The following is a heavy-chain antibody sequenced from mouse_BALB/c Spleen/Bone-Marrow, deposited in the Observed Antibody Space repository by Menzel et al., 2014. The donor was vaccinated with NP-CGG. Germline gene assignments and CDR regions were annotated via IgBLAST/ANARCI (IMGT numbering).Heavy chain of an antibody. CDR1: GFNIKDTY. CDR2: IDPANGNT. D-gene: IGHD1-1*01. Sequence: DVKLQESGAELVKPGASVKLSCTASGFNIKDTYMHRVKQRPEQGLEWIGRIDPANGNTKYDPKFQGKATITADTSSNTAYLQLSSLTSEDTAVYYCANYYYGSSLFAYWGQGTLVTVSA. V-gene: IGHV14-3*02. J-gene: IGHJ3*01. CDR3: ANYYYGSSLFAY.